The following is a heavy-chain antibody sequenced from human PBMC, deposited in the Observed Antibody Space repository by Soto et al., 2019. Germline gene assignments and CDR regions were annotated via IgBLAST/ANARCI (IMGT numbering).Heavy chain of an antibody. CDR3: ARTIHGDSTGAFDY. V-gene: IGHV3-30*03. Sequence: QVQLVESGVGVVQPGRSLKLSCEASGFTFRHSGMHWVRQTPGKGLEWVALVSHDGTDQYYADSVKGRFTISRDNFKNKLYLQMNSLRSEDTAVYYCARTIHGDSTGAFDYWGLGTLVTVSS. CDR2: VSHDGTDQ. J-gene: IGHJ4*02. CDR1: GFTFRHSG. D-gene: IGHD2-21*02.